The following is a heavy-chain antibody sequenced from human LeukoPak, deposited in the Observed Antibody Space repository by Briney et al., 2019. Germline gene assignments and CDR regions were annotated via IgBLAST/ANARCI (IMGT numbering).Heavy chain of an antibody. D-gene: IGHD5-24*01. CDR1: GYSFTNYW. CDR2: IYPGDSDT. CDR3: ARRRDGYSFAFDI. J-gene: IGHJ3*02. V-gene: IGHV5-51*01. Sequence: GESLKISCKGSGYSFTNYWIGWVRQMPGKGLEWMGIIYPGDSDTTYSPSFRGQVTFSADKSINTAYLQWSSLKASDTAMYYCARRRDGYSFAFDIWGQGTMVTVSP.